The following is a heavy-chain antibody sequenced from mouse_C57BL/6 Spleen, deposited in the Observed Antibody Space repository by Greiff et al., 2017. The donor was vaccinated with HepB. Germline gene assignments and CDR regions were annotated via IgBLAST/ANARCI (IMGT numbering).Heavy chain of an antibody. V-gene: IGHV1-15*01. CDR3: TRSLYYGSSWDYAMDY. CDR1: GYTFTDYE. Sequence: VQLQESGAELVRPGASVTLSCKASGYTFTDYEMHWVKQTPVHGLEWIGAIDPETGGTAYNQKFKGKAILTADKSSSTAYMELRSLTSEVSAVYYWTRSLYYGSSWDYAMDYWGQGTSVTVSS. D-gene: IGHD1-1*01. J-gene: IGHJ4*01. CDR2: IDPETGGT.